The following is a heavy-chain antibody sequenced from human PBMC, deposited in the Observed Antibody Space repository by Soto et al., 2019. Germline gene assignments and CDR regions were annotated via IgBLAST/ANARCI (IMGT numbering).Heavy chain of an antibody. D-gene: IGHD6-19*01. J-gene: IGHJ4*02. Sequence: SETLSLTCTVSGGSINSATNYWSWIRQHPVKGLEWIGYIYYSGTTYYNPSLKSRVKLSLDTSKNQFSLRLSSVTAADTAVYYCTTGYSSGWPYLWGQGTLVTVSS. V-gene: IGHV4-31*03. CDR1: GGSINSATNY. CDR2: IYYSGTT. CDR3: TTGYSSGWPYL.